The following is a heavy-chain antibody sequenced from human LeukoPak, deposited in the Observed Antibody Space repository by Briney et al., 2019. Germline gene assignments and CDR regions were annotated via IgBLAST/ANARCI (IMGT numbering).Heavy chain of an antibody. D-gene: IGHD6-19*01. V-gene: IGHV3-30-3*01. CDR1: GFTFSSYA. CDR2: ISYDGSNK. Sequence: PGRSLRLSCAASGFTFSSYAMHWVRQAPGKGLEWVAVISYDGSNKYYADSVKGRFTISRDNSKNTLYLQMNSLRAEDTAVYYCARDSSGLFDYWGQGTLVTVSS. J-gene: IGHJ4*02. CDR3: ARDSSGLFDY.